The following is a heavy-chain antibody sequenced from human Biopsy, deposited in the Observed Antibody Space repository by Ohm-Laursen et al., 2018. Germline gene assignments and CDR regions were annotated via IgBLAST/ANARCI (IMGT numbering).Heavy chain of an antibody. CDR3: AKARVAIRYFDI. V-gene: IGHV3-9*01. J-gene: IGHJ2*01. CDR2: ITWNSGTI. CDR1: GFTFDDND. D-gene: IGHD2-15*01. Sequence: SLRLSCAASGFTFDDNDMHWVRQAPGKGLEWVSSITWNSGTIDYADSVKGRFTISRDNAKNSLYLQMNSLRAGDTALYYCAKARVAIRYFDIWGRGTLVTVSS.